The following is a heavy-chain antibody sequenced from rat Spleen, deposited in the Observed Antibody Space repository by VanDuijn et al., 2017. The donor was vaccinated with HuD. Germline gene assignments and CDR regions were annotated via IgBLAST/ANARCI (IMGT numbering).Heavy chain of an antibody. CDR2: ITSTGGTT. CDR3: ARLGIAAIGNWFAS. CDR1: GFTFNYYW. Sequence: EVQLLESGGGLVQPGRSLKLSCVASGFTFNYYWMTWIRQAPGRGLEWVASITSTGGTTYYPDSVKGRFTISRDNAKSTLYLQMNSLRSEDTATYYCARLGIAAIGNWFASWGQGTLVTVSS. D-gene: IGHD1-2*01. J-gene: IGHJ3*01. V-gene: IGHV5-31*01.